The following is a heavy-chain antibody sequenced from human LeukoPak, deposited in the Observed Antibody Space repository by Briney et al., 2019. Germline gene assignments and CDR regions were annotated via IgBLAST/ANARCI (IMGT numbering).Heavy chain of an antibody. CDR1: GYTFTGYY. J-gene: IGHJ4*02. CDR2: INPNSGGT. D-gene: IGHD3-22*01. V-gene: IGHV1-2*02. CDR3: AREKEDDSSAQGYFDY. Sequence: ASVKVSCMASGYTFTGYYMHWVRQAPGQGLEWMGWINPNSGGTHYAQKFQGRVTMTRDTSISTAYMELSRLRSDDTAVYYCAREKEDDSSAQGYFDYWGQGTLVTVSS.